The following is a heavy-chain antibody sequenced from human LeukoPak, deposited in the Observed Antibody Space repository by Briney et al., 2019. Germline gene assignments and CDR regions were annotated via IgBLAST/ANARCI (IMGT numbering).Heavy chain of an antibody. Sequence: SETLSLTCTVAGGSISTYYWSWIRRPPGKGLEWIAYIHASGPTNYNPSLKSRSTISVDTSKNQFSLKLSSVTAADTAVYYCARHGAGIAARPFDNWGQGTLVTVSS. CDR3: ARHGAGIAARPFDN. D-gene: IGHD6-6*01. J-gene: IGHJ4*02. V-gene: IGHV4-4*09. CDR2: IHASGPT. CDR1: GGSISTYY.